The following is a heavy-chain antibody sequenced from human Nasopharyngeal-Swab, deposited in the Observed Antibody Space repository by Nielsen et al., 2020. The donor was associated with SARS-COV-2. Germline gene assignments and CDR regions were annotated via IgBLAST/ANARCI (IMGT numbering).Heavy chain of an antibody. CDR1: GATFSSYA. V-gene: IGHV1-69*13. D-gene: IGHD2-15*01. Sequence: SVKLSCKASGATFSSYAISWVRQTPGQGLEWMGGIIPIFGTANYAQKFQGRVTITADESTSTAYMELSSLRSEDTAVYYCARGCSGGSCFAEYFQHWGQGTLVTVSS. J-gene: IGHJ1*01. CDR2: IIPIFGTA. CDR3: ARGCSGGSCFAEYFQH.